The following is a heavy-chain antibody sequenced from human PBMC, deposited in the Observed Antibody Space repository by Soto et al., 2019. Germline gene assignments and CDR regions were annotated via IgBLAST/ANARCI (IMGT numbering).Heavy chain of an antibody. CDR3: ARAAFSGTAYYYGMDV. Sequence: GGSLRLSCAASGFTFSSCAMHWVRQAPGKGLEWVALISYDGSNKYYADSVKGRFTISRDNSKNTLYLQMNSLRAEDTAVYYCARAAFSGTAYYYGMDVWGQGTTVTVSS. CDR2: ISYDGSNK. D-gene: IGHD1-7*01. J-gene: IGHJ6*02. CDR1: GFTFSSCA. V-gene: IGHV3-30-3*01.